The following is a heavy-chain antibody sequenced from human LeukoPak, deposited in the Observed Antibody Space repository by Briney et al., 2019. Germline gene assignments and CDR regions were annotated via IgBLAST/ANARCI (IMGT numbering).Heavy chain of an antibody. CDR3: AREVTTASTEYNWFDP. Sequence: SETLSLTCAVYGGSFSGYYWSWIRQHPGKGLEWIGYIYYSGSTYYNPSLKSRVTISVDTSKNQFSLKLSSVTAADTAVYYCAREVTTASTEYNWFDPWGQGTLVTVSS. D-gene: IGHD2-21*02. CDR1: GGSFSGYY. CDR2: IYYSGST. J-gene: IGHJ5*02. V-gene: IGHV4-31*11.